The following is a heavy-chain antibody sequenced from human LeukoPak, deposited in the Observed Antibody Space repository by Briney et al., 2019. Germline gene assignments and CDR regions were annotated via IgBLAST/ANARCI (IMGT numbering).Heavy chain of an antibody. V-gene: IGHV4-34*01. CDR2: INYRGST. CDR1: GGSFSGYF. D-gene: IGHD3-10*01. Sequence: SETLSLTCAVYGGSFSGYFWSWIRQPPGKGLEWIGEINYRGSTNYNPSLKRRVTISVDTSKNQLSLKLNSVTAADTAVYYCARHVGFRENDAFDIWGQGIMVTVSS. CDR3: ARHVGFRENDAFDI. J-gene: IGHJ3*02.